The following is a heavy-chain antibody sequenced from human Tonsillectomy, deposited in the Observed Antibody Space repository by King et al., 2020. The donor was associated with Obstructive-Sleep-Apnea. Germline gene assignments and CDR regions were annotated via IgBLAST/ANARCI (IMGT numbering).Heavy chain of an antibody. D-gene: IGHD5-12*01. J-gene: IGHJ3*01. Sequence: QLVQSGGGLVQPGGSLRLSCAASGFTFSSYAMSWVRQAPGKGLEWVSAISGSGGNTYYADSVKGRFTISRDNSKNTLYLQMKSLRAEDTAVYYCAKAPGLSYSGYLDAFDFWGQGTMVTVSS. CDR2: ISGSGGNT. CDR1: GFTFSSYA. V-gene: IGHV3-23*04. CDR3: AKAPGLSYSGYLDAFDF.